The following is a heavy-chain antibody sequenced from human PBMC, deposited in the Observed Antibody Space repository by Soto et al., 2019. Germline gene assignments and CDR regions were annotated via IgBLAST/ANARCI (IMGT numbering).Heavy chain of an antibody. J-gene: IGHJ4*02. CDR3: ASASWVTTLDY. CDR1: GFTVSSNS. V-gene: IGHV3-66*01. D-gene: IGHD4-17*01. CDR2: IYSGGST. Sequence: EVQLVESGGGLVQPGGSLRLSCAASGFTVSSNSMTWVRQAPGKGLEWVSIIYSGGSTYYADSVKGRFTISRDNSKNTLYLQMSSLRAEDTAVYYCASASWVTTLDYWGQGTLVTVSS.